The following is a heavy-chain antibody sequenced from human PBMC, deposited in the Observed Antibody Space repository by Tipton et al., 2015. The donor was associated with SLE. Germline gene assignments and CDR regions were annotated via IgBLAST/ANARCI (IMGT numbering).Heavy chain of an antibody. J-gene: IGHJ4*02. D-gene: IGHD4-11*01. CDR3: AYSNYETSSLY. CDR2: IYFTGTT. Sequence: TLSLTCTVSSGPISGYYWSWIRQPPGKGLEWIGNIYFTGTTRYNPSLRSRVTISIDTSKSQFSLEVSSVTAADTALYYCAYSNYETSSLYWDQGTLVTVSS. CDR1: SGPISGYY. V-gene: IGHV4-59*07.